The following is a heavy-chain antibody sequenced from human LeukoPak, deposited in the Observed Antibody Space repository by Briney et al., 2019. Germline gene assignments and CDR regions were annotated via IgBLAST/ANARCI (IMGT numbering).Heavy chain of an antibody. D-gene: IGHD5-18*01. CDR1: DDSITMYY. CDR3: ARTSWIQLWLALDYYYYMDV. CDR2: INHSGST. J-gene: IGHJ6*03. Sequence: SETLSLTCTVSDDSITMYYWSWIRQPPGRGLEWIGEINHSGSTNYNPSLKSRVTISVDTSKNQFSLKLSSVTAADTAVYYCARTSWIQLWLALDYYYYMDVWGKGTTVTVSS. V-gene: IGHV4-34*01.